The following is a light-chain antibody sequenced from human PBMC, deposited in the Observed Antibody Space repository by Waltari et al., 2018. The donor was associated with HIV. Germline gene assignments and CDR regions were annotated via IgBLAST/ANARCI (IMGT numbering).Light chain of an antibody. J-gene: IGLJ3*02. CDR1: SSNIGSNT. Sequence: QSVLTQPPSASGTPGQRVTISCSGSSSNIGSNTVNWYQQLPGTAPKLLIYSNNRRPSGVPYRVSGSKSGTSASLAISGLQSEDEADYYCATWDDSLNGRWVFGGGTKLTVL. CDR2: SNN. V-gene: IGLV1-44*01. CDR3: ATWDDSLNGRWV.